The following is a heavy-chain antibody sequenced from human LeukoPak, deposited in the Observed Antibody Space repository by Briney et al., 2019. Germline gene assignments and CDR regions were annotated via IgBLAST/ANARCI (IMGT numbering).Heavy chain of an antibody. CDR2: INLNTGGT. CDR3: ARGNDYGDYCFDP. J-gene: IGHJ5*02. D-gene: IGHD4-17*01. CDR1: GYAFTGYY. Sequence: ASVKVSCKASGYAFTGYYLHWVRQAPGQGLEWMGGINLNTGGTTFPQKFQGRVTMTRDTSISTAYMELSRLRSDDTAVYYCARGNDYGDYCFDPWGQGTLVTVSS. V-gene: IGHV1-2*02.